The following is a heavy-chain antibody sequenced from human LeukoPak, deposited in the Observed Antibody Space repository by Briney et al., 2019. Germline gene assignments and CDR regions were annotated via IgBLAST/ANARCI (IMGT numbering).Heavy chain of an antibody. J-gene: IGHJ6*03. CDR3: ARDFRGSYGFYYYYMDV. V-gene: IGHV1-18*01. Sequence: ASVKVSCKASGYTFTSFGLSWVRQAPGQGLELMGWINTYNANTRYVQKFQDRVTMTTDTSTSVAYMELRSLRSDDTAVYYCARDFRGSYGFYYYYMDVWGKGTTVTVSS. D-gene: IGHD5-18*01. CDR2: INTYNANT. CDR1: GYTFTSFG.